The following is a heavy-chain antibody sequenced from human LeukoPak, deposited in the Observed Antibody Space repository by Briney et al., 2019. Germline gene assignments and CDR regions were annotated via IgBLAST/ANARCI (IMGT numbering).Heavy chain of an antibody. Sequence: SETLSLTCAVYGGSFSGYYWSWIRRPPGKGLEWIGEINHSGSTNYNPSLKSRVTISVDTSKNQFSLKLSSVTAADTAVYYCARGRLGYYGSGSYHKGFDPWGQGTLVTVSS. CDR2: INHSGST. J-gene: IGHJ5*02. D-gene: IGHD3-10*01. CDR3: ARGRLGYYGSGSYHKGFDP. CDR1: GGSFSGYY. V-gene: IGHV4-34*01.